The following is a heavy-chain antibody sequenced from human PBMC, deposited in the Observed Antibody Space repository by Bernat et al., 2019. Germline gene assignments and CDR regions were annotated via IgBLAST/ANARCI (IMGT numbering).Heavy chain of an antibody. CDR2: IRSKANSYAA. V-gene: IGHV3-73*01. CDR1: GFTFSGPA. Sequence: EVQLVESGGGLVQPGGSLKLSCAVSGFTFSGPAIHWVRQASGKGLEWVGRIRSKANSYAAAYAASVKGRFTISRDDSKNTAYLQMNSLQTEDTAVYYCVRRRTDDSSGYFDYWGQGTLVTVSS. J-gene: IGHJ4*02. D-gene: IGHD3-22*01. CDR3: VRRRTDDSSGYFDY.